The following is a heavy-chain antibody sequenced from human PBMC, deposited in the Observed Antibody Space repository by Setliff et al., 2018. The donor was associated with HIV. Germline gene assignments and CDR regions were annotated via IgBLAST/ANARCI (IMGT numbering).Heavy chain of an antibody. J-gene: IGHJ4*02. CDR1: GGSISSSNW. V-gene: IGHV4-4*02. CDR3: ARVSTAVTAAPLDY. D-gene: IGHD4-17*01. Sequence: PSETLSLTCAVSGGSISSSNWWSWVRQPPGKGLEWIGEIYHSGSTNYNPSLKSRLTMSVDTSKSQFSLRLESMTAADTAMYYCARVSTAVTAAPLDYWSQGTLVTVPQ. CDR2: IYHSGST.